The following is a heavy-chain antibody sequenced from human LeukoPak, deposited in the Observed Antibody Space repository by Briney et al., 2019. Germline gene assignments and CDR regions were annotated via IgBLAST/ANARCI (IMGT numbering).Heavy chain of an antibody. CDR3: AREDSSSWYVFSSGCWFDP. D-gene: IGHD6-13*01. CDR1: GFTFSSYG. Sequence: GRSLRLSCAASGFTFSSYGMHWVRQAPGKGLVWVSRINSDGSSTSYADSVKGRFTISRDNAKNTLYLQMNSLRAEDTAVYYCAREDSSSWYVFSSGCWFDPWGQGTLVTVSS. CDR2: INSDGSST. J-gene: IGHJ5*02. V-gene: IGHV3-74*01.